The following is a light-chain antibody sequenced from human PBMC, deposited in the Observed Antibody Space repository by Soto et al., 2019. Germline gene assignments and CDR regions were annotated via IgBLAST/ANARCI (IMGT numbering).Light chain of an antibody. CDR3: CSYAGDSYAGVYTRV. Sequence: QSALTQPRSVSGSPGQSVTISCTGTSTDVGGYNFVSWYQQHPGKAPKLMIYDVSKRPSGVPDRFSGSKSGNTASLTISGLQAEDEADYYCCSYAGDSYAGVYTRVFGGGTQLTVL. J-gene: IGLJ3*02. CDR2: DVS. V-gene: IGLV2-11*01. CDR1: STDVGGYNF.